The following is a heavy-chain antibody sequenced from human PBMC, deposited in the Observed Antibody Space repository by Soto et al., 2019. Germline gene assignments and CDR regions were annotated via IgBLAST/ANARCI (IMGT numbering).Heavy chain of an antibody. D-gene: IGHD5-12*01. V-gene: IGHV4-39*01. J-gene: IGHJ4*02. CDR2: IYYSGST. CDR1: GGSISSIIYY. CDR3: ARHEMATQFEGY. Sequence: SDTLSLTWTVSGGSISSIIYYWGWIRQPPGKGLEWIGSIYYSGSTYYNPSLKSRVTISVDTSKNQFSLKLSSVTAADTAVYYCARHEMATQFEGYWGQGTLVTVSS.